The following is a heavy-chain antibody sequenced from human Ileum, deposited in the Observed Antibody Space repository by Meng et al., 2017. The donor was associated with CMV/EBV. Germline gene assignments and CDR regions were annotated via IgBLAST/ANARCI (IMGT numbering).Heavy chain of an antibody. CDR3: ARIGGYSSSFTHDY. Sequence: GESLKISCAASGFTFSSYSMNWVRQAPGKGLEWVSSISSSSYIYYADSVKGRFTISRDNAKNSLYLQMNSLRAEDTAVYYCARIGGYSSSFTHDYWGQGTLVTVSS. CDR1: GFTFSSYS. J-gene: IGHJ4*02. CDR2: ISSSSYI. V-gene: IGHV3-21*01. D-gene: IGHD6-13*01.